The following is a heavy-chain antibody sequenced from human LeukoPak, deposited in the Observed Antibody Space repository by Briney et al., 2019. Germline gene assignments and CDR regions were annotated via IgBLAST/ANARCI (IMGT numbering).Heavy chain of an antibody. Sequence: PSETLSLTCTVSGASFSTFYWSWIRQPPGKGREWIGYISYTGSTNYNPSLKSRVTISVDTSKNQFSLKVTSVTAADTAVYYCARAIGIYSSSDYWGQGTLVTVSS. CDR3: ARAIGIYSSSDY. V-gene: IGHV4-59*08. D-gene: IGHD2-21*01. CDR2: ISYTGST. CDR1: GASFSTFY. J-gene: IGHJ4*02.